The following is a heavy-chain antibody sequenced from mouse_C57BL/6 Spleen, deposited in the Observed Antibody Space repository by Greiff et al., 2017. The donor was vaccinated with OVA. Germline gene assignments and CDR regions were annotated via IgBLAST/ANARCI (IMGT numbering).Heavy chain of an antibody. CDR1: GYTFTSYW. CDR3: AGTAQARGAMDY. CDR2: INPSSGYT. J-gene: IGHJ4*01. D-gene: IGHD3-2*02. V-gene: IGHV1-7*01. Sequence: VQLQQSGAELAKPGASVKLSCKASGYTFTSYWMHWVKQRPGQGLEWIGYINPSSGYTKYHQKFKDKATLTADKSSSTAYMQLSSLTYEDSAVYYCAGTAQARGAMDYWGQGTSVTVSS.